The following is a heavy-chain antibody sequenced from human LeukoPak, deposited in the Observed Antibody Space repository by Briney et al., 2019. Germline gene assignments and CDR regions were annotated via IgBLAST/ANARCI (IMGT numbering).Heavy chain of an antibody. CDR3: ARVFGVVPAARFDP. CDR2: VIPIFGTA. V-gene: IGHV1-69*06. Sequence: SVKVSRKASGGTFSSYAISWVRQAPGQGLEWMGGVIPIFGTANYAQKFQGRVTITADKSTSTAYMEMSSLRFEDTAVYYCARVFGVVPAARFDPWGQATLVTVSS. CDR1: GGTFSSYA. D-gene: IGHD2-2*01. J-gene: IGHJ5*02.